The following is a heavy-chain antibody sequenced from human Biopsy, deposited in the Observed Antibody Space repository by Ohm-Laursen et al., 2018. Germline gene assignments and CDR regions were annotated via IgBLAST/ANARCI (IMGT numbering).Heavy chain of an antibody. Sequence: TLSLTCAVSGDSISTSTTYYWAWLRQPPGKGLEWIGSIYNSETTFYNPSLKSRVAISVDTSPNQFSLKVSSVTAADTALYYCARHPTGFWFDPWGHGTLVTVSS. V-gene: IGHV4-39*01. J-gene: IGHJ5*02. CDR3: ARHPTGFWFDP. CDR2: IYNSETT. CDR1: GDSISTSTTYY.